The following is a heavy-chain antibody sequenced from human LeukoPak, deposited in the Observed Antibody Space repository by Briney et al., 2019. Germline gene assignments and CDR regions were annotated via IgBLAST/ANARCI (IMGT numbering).Heavy chain of an antibody. D-gene: IGHD3-22*01. V-gene: IGHV1-2*02. CDR1: GYTFTGYY. J-gene: IGHJ5*02. CDR2: INPNSGGT. Sequence: GASVKVSCKASGYTFTGYYMHWVRQAPGQGLEWMGWINPNSGGTNYAQKLQGRVTMTTDTSTSIAYMELRSLRSDDTAMYYCARDQYYDSKGWFDPWGQGTLVTVSS. CDR3: ARDQYYDSKGWFDP.